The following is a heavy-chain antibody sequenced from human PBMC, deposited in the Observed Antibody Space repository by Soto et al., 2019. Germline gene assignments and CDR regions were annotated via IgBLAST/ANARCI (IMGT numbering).Heavy chain of an antibody. V-gene: IGHV1-69*02. D-gene: IGHD4-17*01. CDR2: IIPILGIA. J-gene: IGHJ1*01. CDR3: ASPSGDDGDYGSEYFQH. Sequence: QVQLVQSGAEVKKPGSSVKVSCKASGGTFSSYTISWVRQAPGQGLEWMGRIIPILGIANYAQKFQGRVTITADKSTSTAYMELSSLRSEDTAVYYCASPSGDDGDYGSEYFQHWGQGTLVTVSS. CDR1: GGTFSSYT.